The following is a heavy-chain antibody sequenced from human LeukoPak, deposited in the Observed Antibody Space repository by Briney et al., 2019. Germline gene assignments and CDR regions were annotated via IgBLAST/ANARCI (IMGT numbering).Heavy chain of an antibody. Sequence: GSLRLSCAASGFTFSTYGMNWVRQAPGKGLEWVSYISSSSSTIYYADSVKGRFTISRDNAKNSLYLQVNSLRDEDTAVYYCARSSPAAGICSDCWGQGTLVTVSS. CDR1: GFTFSTYG. D-gene: IGHD6-13*01. CDR2: ISSSSSTI. J-gene: IGHJ4*02. V-gene: IGHV3-48*02. CDR3: ARSSPAAGICSDC.